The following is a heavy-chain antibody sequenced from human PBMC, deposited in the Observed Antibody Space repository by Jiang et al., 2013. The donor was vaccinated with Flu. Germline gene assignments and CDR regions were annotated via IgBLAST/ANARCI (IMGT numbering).Heavy chain of an antibody. Sequence: GSGLVKPSETLSLTCTVSGGSISNYYWAWFRQSPGKGLEWIGYVYYTGSKNYNPSLKSRVAMSFDTSANQFSLSLRSVTAAGSAVYYCTRSENSSWLFRGLWGQGTMVTVSS. CDR1: GGSISNYY. V-gene: IGHV4-59*03. CDR2: VYYTGSK. CDR3: TRSENSSWLFRGL. J-gene: IGHJ3*01. D-gene: IGHD3-9*01.